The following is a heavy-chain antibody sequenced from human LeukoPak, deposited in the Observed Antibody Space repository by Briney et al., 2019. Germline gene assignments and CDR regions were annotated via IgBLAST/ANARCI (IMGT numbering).Heavy chain of an antibody. Sequence: GGSLRLSCAASGFTFSNYWMHWVRQAPGKGLVWVSRINSDGSSTTYADSVKGRFSISRDSAKNTLYLQMNSLRAEDTAVYYCSRASLGSQPDYWGQGTLVTVSS. CDR1: GFTFSNYW. J-gene: IGHJ4*02. V-gene: IGHV3-74*01. CDR2: INSDGSST. D-gene: IGHD2-15*01. CDR3: SRASLGSQPDY.